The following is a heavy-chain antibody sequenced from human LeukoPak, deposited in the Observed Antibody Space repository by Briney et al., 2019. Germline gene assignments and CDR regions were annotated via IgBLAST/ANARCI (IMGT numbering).Heavy chain of an antibody. CDR3: ARVYSSSWHYFDY. D-gene: IGHD6-13*01. Sequence: EASVKVSCKASGYTFTGYYMHWVRQAPGQGLEWMGWINPNSGGTNYAQKFQGRVTMTRDTSICTAYMELSRLRSDDTAVYYCARVYSSSWHYFDYWGQGTLVTVSS. CDR1: GYTFTGYY. V-gene: IGHV1-2*02. J-gene: IGHJ4*02. CDR2: INPNSGGT.